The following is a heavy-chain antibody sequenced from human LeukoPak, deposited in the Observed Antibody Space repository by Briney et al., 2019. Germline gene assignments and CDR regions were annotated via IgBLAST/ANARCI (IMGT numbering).Heavy chain of an antibody. CDR1: GYSFTRYF. V-gene: IGHV1-46*01. CDR3: ARGKVVTMVRGVIITYFDY. J-gene: IGHJ4*02. D-gene: IGHD3-10*01. Sequence: ASVTVSYKASGYSFTRYFIHWVRQAPGQGLEWMGIIIPSDGSTSYAQKFQGRVTITRDTSTSTVYMELSSLRSEDTAVYYCARGKVVTMVRGVIITYFDYWGQGTLVTVSS. CDR2: IIPSDGST.